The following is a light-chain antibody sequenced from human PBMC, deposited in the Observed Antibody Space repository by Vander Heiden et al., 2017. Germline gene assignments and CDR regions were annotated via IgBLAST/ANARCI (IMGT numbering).Light chain of an antibody. CDR2: KDT. CDR1: ALPNQY. CDR3: QSADSSDIYVV. Sequence: SYDLTQPPSVSVSPGQTARISCSGDALPNQYAYWYQQRPGQAPILVIYKDTERPSGIPERFSGSSSGTTATLTISGVQAEDEADYYCQSADSSDIYVVFGGGTKLTVL. V-gene: IGLV3-25*03. J-gene: IGLJ2*01.